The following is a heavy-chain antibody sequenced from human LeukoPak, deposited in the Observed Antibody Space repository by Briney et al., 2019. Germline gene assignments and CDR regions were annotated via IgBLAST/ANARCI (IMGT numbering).Heavy chain of an antibody. CDR1: GGSISGHY. J-gene: IGHJ4*02. V-gene: IGHV4-59*11. D-gene: IGHD3-22*01. CDR2: IYYTGST. Sequence: SETLSLTCTVSGGSISGHYWSWVRQPPGKGLEYIGYIYYTGSTNYNPSLKSRVAMSVDTSKNQFTLSLSSVTAADTAVYYCARGRGSSGDFDFWGQGTLVTVSS. CDR3: ARGRGSSGDFDF.